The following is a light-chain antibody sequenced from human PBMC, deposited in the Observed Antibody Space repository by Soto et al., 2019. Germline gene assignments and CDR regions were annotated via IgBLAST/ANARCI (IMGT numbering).Light chain of an antibody. CDR1: SSDVGGYNY. V-gene: IGLV2-11*01. J-gene: IGLJ1*01. CDR2: DVS. Sequence: QSVLTQPRSVSGSPGQSVTSSCTGTSSDVGGYNYVSWYQQHPGKAPKLMIYDVSKRPSGVPDRFSGSKSDNTASLIISGLQAEDEADYYCCSYAGSYSFVFGTGTKLTVL. CDR3: CSYAGSYSFV.